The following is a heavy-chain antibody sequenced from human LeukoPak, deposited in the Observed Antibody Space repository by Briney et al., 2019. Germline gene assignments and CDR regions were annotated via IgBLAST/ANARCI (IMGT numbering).Heavy chain of an antibody. CDR2: IYHSGST. J-gene: IGHJ4*02. CDR1: GYSISSGYY. Sequence: SETLSLTCTVSGYSISSGYYWGWIRQPPGKGLEWIGSIYHSGSTYYNPSLKSRVTISVDTSKNQFSLKLSSVTAADTAVYYCAREGGSYRWGQGTLVTVSS. CDR3: AREGGSYR. D-gene: IGHD1-26*01. V-gene: IGHV4-38-2*02.